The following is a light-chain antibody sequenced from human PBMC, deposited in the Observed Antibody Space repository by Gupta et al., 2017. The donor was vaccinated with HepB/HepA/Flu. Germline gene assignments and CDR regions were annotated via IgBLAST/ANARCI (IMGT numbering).Light chain of an antibody. CDR1: QSVITNSY. CDR3: QYYGSSPLFT. V-gene: IGKV3-20*01. J-gene: IGKJ3*01. Sequence: EIVLTQSPGNLSLSPGERATLSCRASQSVITNSYLVWYQKKPGQAPRLLIYGASSRAPGIPDRFSGSGSGTDFTLTISRLEPEDVAVYYCQYYGSSPLFTFGPGTRVEIK. CDR2: GAS.